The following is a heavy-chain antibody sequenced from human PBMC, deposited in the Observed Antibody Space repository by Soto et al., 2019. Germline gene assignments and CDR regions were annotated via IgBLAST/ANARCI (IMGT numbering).Heavy chain of an antibody. V-gene: IGHV4-34*01. Sequence: PSETLSLTCAVYGGSFSGYYWTWIRQPPGTGLEWIGEINHSGSTNYNPSLKSRVTISVDTSKNQFSLKLTSVTAADTAVYYCARPKTIGAAAGKGWFDPWGQGTLVTVS. CDR1: GGSFSGYY. CDR2: INHSGST. J-gene: IGHJ5*02. D-gene: IGHD6-13*01. CDR3: ARPKTIGAAAGKGWFDP.